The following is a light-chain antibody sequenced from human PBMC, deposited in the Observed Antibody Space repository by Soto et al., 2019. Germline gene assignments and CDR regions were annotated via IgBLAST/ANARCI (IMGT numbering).Light chain of an antibody. Sequence: EIVLKQSPGTLSLSPGERATLSCRASQSISSTYLAWYRQKPGQAPRLLIYAASSRATGIPDRFSGSGSGTDFTLTISRLEPEDFAMYYCQQYYASSWTFGQGTRVEIK. CDR3: QQYYASSWT. CDR1: QSISSTY. J-gene: IGKJ1*01. CDR2: AAS. V-gene: IGKV3-20*01.